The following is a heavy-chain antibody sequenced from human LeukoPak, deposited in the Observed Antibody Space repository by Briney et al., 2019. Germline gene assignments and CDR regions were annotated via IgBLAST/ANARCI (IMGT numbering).Heavy chain of an antibody. CDR1: GFTFSTYS. D-gene: IGHD3-16*01. CDR2: ISGSGGST. V-gene: IGHV3-23*01. CDR3: AKAPKRFFDY. Sequence: GGSLRLSCAASGFTFSTYSMNWVRQAPGKGLEWVSAISGSGGSTYYADSVKGRFTISRDNSRNTLYLQMNSLRAEDTAVYYCAKAPKRFFDYWGQGTLVTVSS. J-gene: IGHJ4*02.